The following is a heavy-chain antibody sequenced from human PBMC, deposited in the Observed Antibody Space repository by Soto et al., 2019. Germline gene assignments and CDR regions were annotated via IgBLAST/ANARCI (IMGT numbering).Heavy chain of an antibody. CDR2: ISGTDGST. V-gene: IGHV3-23*01. Sequence: EVQLLESGGGLVQPGGSLRLSCAASGFTFSTYAMSWVRQAPGKGLEWVSAISGTDGSTYYADSVKGRFTISRDNSKNQLYLQMNRLRAEDTAVYYCAKNWDTTSSSSSHWGQGTLVTVSS. CDR3: AKNWDTTSSSSSH. J-gene: IGHJ4*02. CDR1: GFTFSTYA. D-gene: IGHD6-6*01.